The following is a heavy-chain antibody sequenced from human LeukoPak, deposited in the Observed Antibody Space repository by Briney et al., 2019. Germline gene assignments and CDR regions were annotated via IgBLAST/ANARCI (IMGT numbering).Heavy chain of an antibody. CDR3: ARADYGDYSSWAFDI. Sequence: ASVKVSCKASGYTFTSYYMHWVRQAPGQGLEWMGWISAYNGNTNYAQKLQGRVTMTTDTSTSTAYMELRSLRSDDTAVYYCARADYGDYSSWAFDIWGQGTMVTVSS. CDR2: ISAYNGNT. V-gene: IGHV1-18*04. D-gene: IGHD4-17*01. J-gene: IGHJ3*02. CDR1: GYTFTSYY.